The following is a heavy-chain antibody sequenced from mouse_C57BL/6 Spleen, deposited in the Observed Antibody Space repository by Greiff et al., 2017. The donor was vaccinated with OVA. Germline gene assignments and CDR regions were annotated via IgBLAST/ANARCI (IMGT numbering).Heavy chain of an antibody. CDR1: GYSITSGYY. V-gene: IGHV3-6*01. CDR2: ISYDGSN. D-gene: IGHD4-1*01. Sequence: DVKLQESGPGLVKPSQSLSLTCSVTGYSITSGYYWNWIRQFPGNKLEWMGYISYDGSNNYNPSLKNRISITRDTSKNQFFLKLNSVTTEDTATYYCARRLGPDYFDYWGQGTTLTVSS. J-gene: IGHJ2*01. CDR3: ARRLGPDYFDY.